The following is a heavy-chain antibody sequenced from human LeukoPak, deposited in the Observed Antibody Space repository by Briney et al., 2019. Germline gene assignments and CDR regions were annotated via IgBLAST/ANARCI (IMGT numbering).Heavy chain of an antibody. D-gene: IGHD6-13*01. V-gene: IGHV4-39*07. J-gene: IGHJ4*02. Sequence: PSEALSLTCTVSGGSISSSSYYWGWIRQPPGKGLEWIGSIYYSGSTYYNPSLKIRVTISVDTSKNQFSLKLSSVTAADTAVYYCARAPPMYSSSWYLSMGSFDYWGQGTLVTVSS. CDR3: ARAPPMYSSSWYLSMGSFDY. CDR2: IYYSGST. CDR1: GGSISSSSYY.